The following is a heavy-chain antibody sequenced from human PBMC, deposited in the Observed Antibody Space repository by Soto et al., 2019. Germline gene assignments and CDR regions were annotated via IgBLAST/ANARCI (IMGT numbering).Heavy chain of an antibody. Sequence: XETLSLTCTVSGGSISSYYWSWIRQPPGKGLEWIGYIYYSGSTNYNPSLKSRVTISVDTPKNQFSLKLSSVTAADTAVYYCARVIGLYGDYGHFNYWGQGTLVTVSS. V-gene: IGHV4-59*01. J-gene: IGHJ4*02. CDR2: IYYSGST. D-gene: IGHD4-17*01. CDR1: GGSISSYY. CDR3: ARVIGLYGDYGHFNY.